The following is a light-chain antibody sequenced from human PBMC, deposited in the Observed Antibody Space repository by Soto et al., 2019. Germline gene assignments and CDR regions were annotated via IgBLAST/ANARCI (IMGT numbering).Light chain of an antibody. CDR3: QQRSYWLT. J-gene: IGKJ4*01. CDR1: QSVSSY. CDR2: DAS. V-gene: IGKV3-11*01. Sequence: EIVLTQSPVTLSLSPGERATLSCRASQSVSSYLDWYQQKPGQAPRLLIYDASIRATGIPARFSGSGSGTDFTLTISSLEPEDFAVYYCQQRSYWLTFGGGTKVEIK.